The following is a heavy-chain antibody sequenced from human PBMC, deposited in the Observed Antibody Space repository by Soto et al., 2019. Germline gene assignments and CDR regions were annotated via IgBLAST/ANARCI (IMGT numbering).Heavy chain of an antibody. CDR1: GFTFSSYG. CDR3: ARDRVEQWLVAHYYYGMDV. V-gene: IGHV3-33*01. J-gene: IGHJ6*02. D-gene: IGHD6-19*01. CDR2: IWYDGSNK. Sequence: PGGSLRLSCAASGFTFSSYGMHWVRQAPGKGLEWVAVIWYDGSNKCYADSVKGRFTISRDNSKNTLYLQMNSLRAEDTAVYYCARDRVEQWLVAHYYYGMDVWGQGTTVTGSS.